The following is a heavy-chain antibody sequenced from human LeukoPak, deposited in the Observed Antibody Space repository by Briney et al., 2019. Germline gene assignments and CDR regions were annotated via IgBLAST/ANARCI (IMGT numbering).Heavy chain of an antibody. V-gene: IGHV4-59*01. CDR1: GGAISSYY. CDR2: IYYSGST. J-gene: IGHJ4*02. D-gene: IGHD1-26*01. Sequence: SETLSLTCTVSGGAISSYYWSWIRQPPGNGLEWIGYIYYSGSTNYNPSLKSRVTISVDTSKNQFSLKLSSVTAADTAVYFCARASGTYPNSLDSWGRGTLGIVSS. CDR3: ARASGTYPNSLDS.